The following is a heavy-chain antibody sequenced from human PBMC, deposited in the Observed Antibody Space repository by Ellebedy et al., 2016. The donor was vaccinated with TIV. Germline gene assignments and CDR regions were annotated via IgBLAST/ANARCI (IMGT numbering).Heavy chain of an antibody. Sequence: GGSLRLSCAASGFTFSTYSMSWVRQAPGKGLEWVSSISSTSSYIYYADSVKGRFTISRDNAKNSLLLQMNSLRAEDTAGYYCARPYPYNYYGTDVWGQGTTVTVSS. J-gene: IGHJ6*02. CDR1: GFTFSTYS. V-gene: IGHV3-21*01. CDR2: ISSTSSYI. CDR3: ARPYPYNYYGTDV.